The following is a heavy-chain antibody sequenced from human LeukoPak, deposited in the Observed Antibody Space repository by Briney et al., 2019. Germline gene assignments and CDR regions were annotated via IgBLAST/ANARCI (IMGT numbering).Heavy chain of an antibody. CDR3: AKVRSGDYGDYSLDY. CDR1: GFTFSSYA. J-gene: IGHJ4*02. D-gene: IGHD4-17*01. Sequence: GGSLRLSCAASGFTFSSYAMSWVRQAPGRGLEWVSAISGSGGSTYYADSVKGRFTISRDNSKNTLYLQMNSLRAEDTAVYYCAKVRSGDYGDYSLDYWGQGTLVTVSS. CDR2: ISGSGGST. V-gene: IGHV3-23*01.